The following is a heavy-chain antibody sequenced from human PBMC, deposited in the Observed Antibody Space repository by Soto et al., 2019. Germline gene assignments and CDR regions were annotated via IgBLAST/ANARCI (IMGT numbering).Heavy chain of an antibody. CDR1: GFTFSDHY. Sequence: GGSLRLSCTASGFTFSDHYMSWIRQAPGKGLEWASYISSSGSPLYYADSVKGRFTISRDNAKNSLYLQMSSLRAEDTALYYCAREQATPSKIDHWGQRTQVTVSS. CDR3: AREQATPSKIDH. V-gene: IGHV3-11*01. D-gene: IGHD2-2*01. CDR2: ISSSGSPL. J-gene: IGHJ4*02.